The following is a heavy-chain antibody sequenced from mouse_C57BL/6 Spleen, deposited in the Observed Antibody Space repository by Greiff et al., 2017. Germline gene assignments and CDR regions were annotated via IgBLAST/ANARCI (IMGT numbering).Heavy chain of an antibody. CDR2: ISSGGDYI. CDR1: GFTFSSYA. CDR3: TRVMVTTYPYYAMDY. Sequence: EVQLVESGAGLVKPGGSLKLSCAASGFTFSSYAMSWVRQTPEKRLEWVADISSGGDYIYYADTVKGRFTISRDNARNTLYLQMSSLKSDDTAMYYCTRVMVTTYPYYAMDYWGQGTSVTVSS. V-gene: IGHV5-9-1*02. J-gene: IGHJ4*01. D-gene: IGHD2-3*01.